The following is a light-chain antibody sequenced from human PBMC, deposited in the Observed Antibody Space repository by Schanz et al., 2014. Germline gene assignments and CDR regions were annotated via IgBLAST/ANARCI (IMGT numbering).Light chain of an antibody. CDR3: TSYTSSSTQV. Sequence: QSVLTQPASVSGSPGQSITISCTGTSSDVGGYNYVSWYQRHPGKAPKLMIYDVSNRPSGVSYRFSGSKSGNTASQTISGLQADDEDDYYCTSYTSSSTQVFGGGTKLTVL. CDR2: DVS. J-gene: IGLJ3*02. CDR1: SSDVGGYNY. V-gene: IGLV2-14*01.